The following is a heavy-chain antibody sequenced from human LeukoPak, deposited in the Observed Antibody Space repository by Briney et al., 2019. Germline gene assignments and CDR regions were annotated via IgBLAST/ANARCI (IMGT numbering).Heavy chain of an antibody. Sequence: ASVKVSCKASGYTFINYDINWVRQAPGQGLEWMGWLTPNSGDSGFAQRFQGRVTITREMSLGTAYLELSGLTSEDTAVYYCATESSYCSNTTCYSSGLDPWGQGTLVTVSS. CDR3: ATESSYCSNTTCYSSGLDP. D-gene: IGHD2/OR15-2a*01. J-gene: IGHJ5*02. V-gene: IGHV1-8*01. CDR2: LTPNSGDS. CDR1: GYTFINYD.